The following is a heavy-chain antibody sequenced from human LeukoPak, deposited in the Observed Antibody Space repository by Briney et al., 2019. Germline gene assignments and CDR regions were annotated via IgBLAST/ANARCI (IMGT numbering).Heavy chain of an antibody. CDR2: IYYSGST. V-gene: IGHV4-59*08. CDR3: ARRRYFDY. J-gene: IGHJ4*02. Sequence: SETLSLTCTVSGGSISSYYWSWIRQPPGKGLEWIGYIYYSGSTNYNPSLKSRVTISVDTSKNQFSLKLSSVTAADTAVYYCARRRYFDYWGQGTLVTVSS. CDR1: GGSISSYY.